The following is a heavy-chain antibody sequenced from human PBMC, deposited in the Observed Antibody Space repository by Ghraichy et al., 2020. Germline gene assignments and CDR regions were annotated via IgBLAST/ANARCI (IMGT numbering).Heavy chain of an antibody. CDR1: GFTFSSYA. J-gene: IGHJ4*02. CDR3: ANPGVTMIVAQTDY. D-gene: IGHD3-22*01. Sequence: GGSLRLSCAASGFTFSSYAMSWVRQAPGKGLEWVSAISGSGGSTYYADSVKGRFTISRDNSKNTLYLQMNSLRAEDTAVYYCANPGVTMIVAQTDYWGQGTLVTVSS. CDR2: ISGSGGST. V-gene: IGHV3-23*01.